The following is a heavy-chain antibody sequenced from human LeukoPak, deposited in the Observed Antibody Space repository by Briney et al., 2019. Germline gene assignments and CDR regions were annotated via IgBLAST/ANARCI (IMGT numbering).Heavy chain of an antibody. CDR2: IWYDGSNK. Sequence: GGSLRLSCAASGFTFSSYGMHWVRQAPGKGLEWVAVIWYDGSNKYYADSVKGRFTISRDNSKNTLYLQMNSLRAEDTAVYYCARDLITMVRGASTYYYYYGMDVWGQGTTVTVSS. V-gene: IGHV3-33*01. D-gene: IGHD3-10*01. CDR1: GFTFSSYG. J-gene: IGHJ6*02. CDR3: ARDLITMVRGASTYYYYYGMDV.